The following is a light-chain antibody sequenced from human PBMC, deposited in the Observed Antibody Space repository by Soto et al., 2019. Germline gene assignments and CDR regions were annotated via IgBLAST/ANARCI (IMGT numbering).Light chain of an antibody. J-gene: IGLJ2*01. CDR2: NTK. CDR1: SGSVSTTNY. Sequence: QAVVTQEPSFSVSPGGTVTLTCGLTSGSVSTTNYPSWYQKTPGQTPRTLVYNTKTRSSGVPDRFSGSILGNKAALTITGAQVEDEADYYCMLYLTSGISVFGGGTKLTVL. CDR3: MLYLTSGISV. V-gene: IGLV8-61*01.